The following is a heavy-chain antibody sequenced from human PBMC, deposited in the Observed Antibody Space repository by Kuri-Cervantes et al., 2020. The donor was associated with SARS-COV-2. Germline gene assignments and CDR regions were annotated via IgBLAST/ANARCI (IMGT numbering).Heavy chain of an antibody. CDR3: ARGFRNYDFWSGYRPNYYYYYMDV. D-gene: IGHD3-3*01. V-gene: IGHV3-30-3*01. J-gene: IGHJ6*03. Sequence: GESLKISCAASGFTFSSYAMHWVRQAPGKGLEWVAVISYDGSNKYYADSVKGRSTISRDNSKNTLYLQMNSLRAEDTAVYYCARGFRNYDFWSGYRPNYYYYYMDVWGKGTTVTVSS. CDR2: ISYDGSNK. CDR1: GFTFSSYA.